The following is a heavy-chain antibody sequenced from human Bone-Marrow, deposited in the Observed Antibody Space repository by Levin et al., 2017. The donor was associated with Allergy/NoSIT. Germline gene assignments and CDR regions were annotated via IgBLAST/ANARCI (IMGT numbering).Heavy chain of an antibody. J-gene: IGHJ2*01. D-gene: IGHD2-2*01. Sequence: AGGSLRLSCAASGFSVNSNSMTWVRLTPGKGLEWVSTKDIIGTTYYADSVRGRFTIARDSSTNMVFLQMNNLRPEDTAVYYCAKSPASRNWYFDLWGRGTLVTVSS. CDR1: GFSVNSNS. CDR2: KDIIGTT. CDR3: AKSPASRNWYFDL. V-gene: IGHV3-53*01.